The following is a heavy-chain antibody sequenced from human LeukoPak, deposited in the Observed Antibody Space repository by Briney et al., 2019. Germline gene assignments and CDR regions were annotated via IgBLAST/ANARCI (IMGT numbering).Heavy chain of an antibody. J-gene: IGHJ4*02. CDR2: INPNSGGT. CDR3: AREGGDGYNYFDY. Sequence: ASVKVSCKASGYTFTGYYMHWVRQAPGQGLAWMGWINPNSGGTNYAQKFQGRVTMTRDTSISTAYMELSRLRSDDMAVYYCAREGGDGYNYFDYWGQGTLVTVSS. CDR1: GYTFTGYY. V-gene: IGHV1-2*02. D-gene: IGHD5-24*01.